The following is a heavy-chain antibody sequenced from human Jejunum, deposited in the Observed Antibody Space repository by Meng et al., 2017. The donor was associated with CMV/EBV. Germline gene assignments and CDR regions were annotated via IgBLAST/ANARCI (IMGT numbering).Heavy chain of an antibody. V-gene: IGHV1-18*01. CDR3: TRESSAPYDGIGFPHY. D-gene: IGHD3-22*01. CDR2: ISAYYGDT. Sequence: GYTFPTSGFSWVRQAPGQGLEWMGWISAYYGDTNYAPSLQGRLTLTRDTSTSTAYMELRSLRSDDTAIYYCTRESSAPYDGIGFPHYWGQGTLVTVSS. CDR1: GYTFPTSG. J-gene: IGHJ4*02.